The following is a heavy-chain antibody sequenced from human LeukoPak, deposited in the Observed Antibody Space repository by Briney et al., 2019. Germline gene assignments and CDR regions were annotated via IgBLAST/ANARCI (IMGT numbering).Heavy chain of an antibody. V-gene: IGHV3-7*03. D-gene: IGHD2-15*01. Sequence: GGSLRLSCAASGFTFSSYWMSWVRQAPGKGLEWVANIKKDGSEKYYVDSVKGRFTISRDNAKKSLYLQMNSVRVEDTAVYYCAKSGLNRFDYWGQGTLVTVSS. CDR1: GFTFSSYW. J-gene: IGHJ4*02. CDR3: AKSGLNRFDY. CDR2: IKKDGSEK.